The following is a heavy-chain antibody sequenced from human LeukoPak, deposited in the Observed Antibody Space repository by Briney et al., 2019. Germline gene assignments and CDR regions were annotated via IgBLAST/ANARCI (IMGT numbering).Heavy chain of an antibody. V-gene: IGHV3-23*01. CDR1: GFTFSSYA. J-gene: IGHJ4*02. CDR3: AKRVTYYYESSGYYHFDY. Sequence: GGSLRLSCAASGFTFSSYAMSWVRQAPGKGLEWVSAISGSGAGTYYADSVKGRFTISRDNSKNTLFLQMNSLRAEDTAVYYCAKRVTYYYESSGYYHFDYWGQGTLVTVSS. D-gene: IGHD3-22*01. CDR2: ISGSGAGT.